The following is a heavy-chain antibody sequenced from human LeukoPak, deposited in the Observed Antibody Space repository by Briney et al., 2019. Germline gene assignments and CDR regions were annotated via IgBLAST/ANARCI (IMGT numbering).Heavy chain of an antibody. J-gene: IGHJ3*02. CDR1: GFTFSSYS. CDR3: AREGDLAFDI. D-gene: IGHD3-16*01. CDR2: ISSSIITI. Sequence: GGSLRLSCAASGFTFSSYSMNWVRQAPGKGLEWVSYISSSIITIYYTDSVKGRFAISRDNAKNSLYLQMSSLRAEDTAVYYCAREGDLAFDIWGQGTMVTVSS. V-gene: IGHV3-48*01.